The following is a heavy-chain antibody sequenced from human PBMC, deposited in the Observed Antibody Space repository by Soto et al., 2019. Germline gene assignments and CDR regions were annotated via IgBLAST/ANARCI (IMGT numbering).Heavy chain of an antibody. CDR1: GFTFTTYA. CDR2: ISGSGLST. Sequence: EVQLLESGGGLVQRGGSLRLSFAASGFTFTTYAMNGVRQAPGKGLEWVSLISGSGLSTYYADSVKGRFTISRDNSKNTLYLQMNDLRAEDTAVYYCAKDQGFGNLGAEYFHHWGQGSLVTVSS. CDR3: AKDQGFGNLGAEYFHH. V-gene: IGHV3-23*01. J-gene: IGHJ1*01. D-gene: IGHD3-10*01.